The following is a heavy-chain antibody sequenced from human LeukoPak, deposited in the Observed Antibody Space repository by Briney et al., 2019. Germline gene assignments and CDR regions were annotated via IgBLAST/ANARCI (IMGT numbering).Heavy chain of an antibody. CDR1: GCSISSYY. V-gene: IGHV4-59*08. CDR2: IYYSGST. D-gene: IGHD1-26*01. J-gene: IGHJ3*02. CDR3: ARPRYSRSYWTFDI. Sequence: PSETLSLTCTVSGCSISSYYRNWIRQPPVKGLEWIGYIYYSGSTNYNPSLKSRVTISVDTSKNQFSLKLSSVTAADTAVYYCARPRYSRSYWTFDISGQGTMVTVSS.